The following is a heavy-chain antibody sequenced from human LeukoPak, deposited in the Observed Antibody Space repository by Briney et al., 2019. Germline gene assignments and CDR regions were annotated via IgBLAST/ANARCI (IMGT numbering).Heavy chain of an antibody. D-gene: IGHD3-10*01. J-gene: IGHJ4*02. Sequence: GGSLRLSCAASGFTFSSYSMNWVRQAPGKGLEWVSYISSASNTIYYADSVKGRFTISRDNSKNTLYLQINSLRAEDTAVYYCAKESGITMVRGVITFWGQGTLVTVSS. CDR3: AKESGITMVRGVITF. CDR2: ISSASNTI. V-gene: IGHV3-48*01. CDR1: GFTFSSYS.